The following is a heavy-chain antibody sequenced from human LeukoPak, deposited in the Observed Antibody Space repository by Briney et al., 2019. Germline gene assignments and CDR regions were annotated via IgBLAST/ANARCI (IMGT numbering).Heavy chain of an antibody. Sequence: PGGSLRLSCAASGFTFSSYGMHWVRQAPGKGLEWVAFIRYDGSNKYYADPVKGRFTISRDNSKNTLYLQMNSLRAEDTAVYYCAKDGVGATATQHWGQGTLVTVSS. CDR3: AKDGVGATATQH. V-gene: IGHV3-30*02. D-gene: IGHD1-26*01. J-gene: IGHJ1*01. CDR1: GFTFSSYG. CDR2: IRYDGSNK.